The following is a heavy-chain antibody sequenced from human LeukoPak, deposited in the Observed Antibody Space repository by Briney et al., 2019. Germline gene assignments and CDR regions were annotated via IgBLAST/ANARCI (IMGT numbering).Heavy chain of an antibody. Sequence: PGGSLRLSCAASGFTFSSYVIHWVRQAPRKGLEYVSAITSNGGTTYYANSAKGRFTISRDNSKNTLYLHKGSLRGEDMAVYYCVRGGGWNYWGEGTLVTVSS. V-gene: IGHV3-64*01. CDR2: ITSNGGTT. J-gene: IGHJ4*02. D-gene: IGHD6-19*01. CDR1: GFTFSSYV. CDR3: VRGGGWNY.